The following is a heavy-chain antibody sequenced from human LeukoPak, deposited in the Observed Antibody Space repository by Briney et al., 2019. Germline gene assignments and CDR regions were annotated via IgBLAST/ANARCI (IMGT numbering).Heavy chain of an antibody. CDR1: GFTFSSYG. CDR2: ISYDGSNK. J-gene: IGHJ6*02. V-gene: IGHV3-30*18. D-gene: IGHD2-15*01. CDR3: AKGPLRVVVAASYYYGMDV. Sequence: GGSPRLSCAASGFTFSSYGMHWVRQAPGKGLEWVAVISYDGSNKYYADSVKGRFTISRDNSKNTLYLQMNSLRAEDTAVYYCAKGPLRVVVAASYYYGMDVWGQGTTVTVSS.